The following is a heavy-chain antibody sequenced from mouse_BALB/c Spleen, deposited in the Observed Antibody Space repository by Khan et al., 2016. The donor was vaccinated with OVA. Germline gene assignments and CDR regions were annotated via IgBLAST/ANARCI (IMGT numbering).Heavy chain of an antibody. CDR1: GYSFTGYF. V-gene: IGHV1-20*02. Sequence: EVQRVESGPELVRPGASVKISCKASGYSFTGYFMNWVMQSHGKSLEWIGRINPHIGETFYNPRFKDKATLTVDESYSTAHMELRSLASEDSAVYYCTRIYRSDFDYWGQGTTLTVSS. J-gene: IGHJ2*01. CDR2: INPHIGET. D-gene: IGHD1-1*01. CDR3: TRIYRSDFDY.